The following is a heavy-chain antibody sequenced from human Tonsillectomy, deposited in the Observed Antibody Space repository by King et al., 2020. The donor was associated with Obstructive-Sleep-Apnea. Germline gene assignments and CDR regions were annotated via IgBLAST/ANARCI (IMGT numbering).Heavy chain of an antibody. V-gene: IGHV3-9*01. CDR2: ISWNSGSI. CDR1: GFTFDDYA. D-gene: IGHD6-19*01. Sequence: EVQLVESGGGLVQPGRSLRLSCAASGFTFDDYAMHWVRQAPGKGLEWVSGISWNSGSIGYADSVKGRFTISRDNAKNSLYLQMNRLRGEDTALYYCVKDKNSGWYVDYFDYWGQGTLVTVSS. J-gene: IGHJ4*02. CDR3: VKDKNSGWYVDYFDY.